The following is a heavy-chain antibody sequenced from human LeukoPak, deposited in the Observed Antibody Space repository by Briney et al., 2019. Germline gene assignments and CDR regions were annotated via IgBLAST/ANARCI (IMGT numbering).Heavy chain of an antibody. CDR1: GFTFSSYD. CDR2: ISGSGSST. V-gene: IGHV3-23*01. D-gene: IGHD3-10*01. J-gene: IGHJ4*02. Sequence: SGGSLRLSCAASGFTFSSYDMSWVRQAPGKGLEWVSGISGSGSSTYYADSVEGRFTISRDNSKNTLYLQMDSLRAEDTAVYYCAKVPLDGSRSYYNPYYFDYRGQGTLVTVSS. CDR3: AKVPLDGSRSYYNPYYFDY.